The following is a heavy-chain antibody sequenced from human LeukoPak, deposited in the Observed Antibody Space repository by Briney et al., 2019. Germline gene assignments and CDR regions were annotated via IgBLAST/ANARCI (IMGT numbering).Heavy chain of an antibody. CDR2: INHSGST. CDR3: ARGYSSSWYPHYGMDV. J-gene: IGHJ6*02. D-gene: IGHD6-13*01. CDR1: GGSFSGYY. Sequence: MSSETLSLTCAVYGGSFSGYYWSWIRQPPGKGLEWIGEINHSGSTNYNPSLKSRVTISVDTSKNQFSLKLSSVTAADTAVYYCARGYSSSWYPHYGMDVWGQGTTVTVSS. V-gene: IGHV4-34*01.